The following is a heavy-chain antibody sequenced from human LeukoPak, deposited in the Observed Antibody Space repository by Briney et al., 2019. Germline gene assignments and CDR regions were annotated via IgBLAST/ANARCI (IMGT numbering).Heavy chain of an antibody. CDR1: GFTFSSYA. D-gene: IGHD3-10*01. CDR2: IKSKTDGGTT. CDR3: TTDQTLLWFLGANWFDP. V-gene: IGHV3-15*01. Sequence: PGGSLRLSCAASGFTFSSYAMSWVRQAPGKGLEWVGRIKSKTDGGTTDYAAPVKGRFTISSDDSKNTLYLQMNSLKTEDTAVYYCTTDQTLLWFLGANWFDPWGQGTLVTVSS. J-gene: IGHJ5*02.